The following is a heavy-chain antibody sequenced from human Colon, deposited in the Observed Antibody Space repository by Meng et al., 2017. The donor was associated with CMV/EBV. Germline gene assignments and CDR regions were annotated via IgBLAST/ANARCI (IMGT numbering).Heavy chain of an antibody. V-gene: IGHV4-61*01. D-gene: IGHD1-14*01. CDR1: GGSVSSGSYY. Sequence: SETLSLTCTVSGGSVSSGSYYWSWIRQPPGKGLEWIGYIYYSGSTNYNPSLKSRVTISADTSRNQFSLKLSSVTAADTAVYYCARDGGNQYFDYWGPGTLVTVSS. CDR3: ARDGGNQYFDY. J-gene: IGHJ4*02. CDR2: IYYSGST.